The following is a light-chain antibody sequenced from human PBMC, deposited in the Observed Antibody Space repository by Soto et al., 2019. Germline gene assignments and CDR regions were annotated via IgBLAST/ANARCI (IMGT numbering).Light chain of an antibody. J-gene: IGKJ5*01. V-gene: IGKV3-20*01. CDR2: GTS. CDR3: QQYGSSPIT. CDR1: QSVSSSY. Sequence: EILFTQSPGTLSLSPGERATLSCRASQSVSSSYLAWFHQKPGQAPRILIYGTSSRATGIPDRFSGSGSGTDFTLTISRLEPEDFEVYYCQQYGSSPITFGQGTRLEIK.